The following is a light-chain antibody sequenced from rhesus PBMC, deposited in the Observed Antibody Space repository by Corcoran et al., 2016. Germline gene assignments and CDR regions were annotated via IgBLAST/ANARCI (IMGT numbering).Light chain of an antibody. CDR2: GAS. CDR1: QSINSY. J-gene: IGKJ1*01. CDR3: LQLSNWPRT. Sequence: QLILTQSPATLSLSPGERATLSCRASQSINSYLAWYQQKPGQAPRLLIYGASSRATGIPDRFSGSGSGTDLTLTISRLEPEDVAVYYCLQLSNWPRTFGQGTQVEIK. V-gene: IGKV3S11*01.